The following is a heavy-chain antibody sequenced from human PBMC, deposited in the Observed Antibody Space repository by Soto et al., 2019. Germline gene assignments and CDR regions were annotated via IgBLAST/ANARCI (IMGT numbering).Heavy chain of an antibody. CDR1: GGSISSYY. CDR2: IYTSGST. V-gene: IGHV4-4*07. CDR3: ARGGDKVGARHFDY. Sequence: SETLSLTCTVSGGSISSYYWSWIRQPAGKGLEWIGRIYTSGSTNYNPSLKSRVTTSVDTSKNQFSLKLSSVTAADTAVYYCARGGDKVGARHFDYWGQGTLVTVSS. D-gene: IGHD1-26*01. J-gene: IGHJ4*02.